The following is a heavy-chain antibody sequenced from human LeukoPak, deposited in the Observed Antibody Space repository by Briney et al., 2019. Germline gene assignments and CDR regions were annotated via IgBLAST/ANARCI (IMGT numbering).Heavy chain of an antibody. CDR3: ANHGDYASVYFDY. J-gene: IGHJ4*02. CDR1: GFTVSSNY. V-gene: IGHV3-66*01. CDR2: IYSGGST. Sequence: GGSLRLSCAASGFTVSSNYMSWVRQAPGKGLEWVSVIYSGGSTYYADSVKGRFTISRDNSKNTLYLQMNSLRAEDTAVYYCANHGDYASVYFDYWGQGTLVTVSS. D-gene: IGHD4-17*01.